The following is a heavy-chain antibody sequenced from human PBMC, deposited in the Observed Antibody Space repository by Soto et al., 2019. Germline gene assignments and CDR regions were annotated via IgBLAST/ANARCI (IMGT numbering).Heavy chain of an antibody. J-gene: IGHJ6*02. Sequence: QPGGSLRLSCTASGFTFSSYAMSWVRQAPGKGLEWVSAISGSGGSTYYADSVKGRFTISRDNSKNTLYLQMNSLRAEDTAVYYCAKGYRQYYYYGMDVWGQGTTVTVSS. V-gene: IGHV3-23*01. D-gene: IGHD4-4*01. CDR2: ISGSGGST. CDR3: AKGYRQYYYYGMDV. CDR1: GFTFSSYA.